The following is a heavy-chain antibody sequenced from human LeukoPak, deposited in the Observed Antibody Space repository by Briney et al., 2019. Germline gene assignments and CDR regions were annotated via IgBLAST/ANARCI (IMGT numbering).Heavy chain of an antibody. CDR3: ARETPYGSLTFDY. V-gene: IGHV3-7*03. D-gene: IGHD3-10*01. CDR1: GFTFRRYW. J-gene: IGHJ4*02. CDR2: MQPDGGEK. Sequence: PGGSLRLSCAASGFTFRRYWMSWVRQAPGKGLEWVANMQPDGGEKYYVDSVKGRFTVSRDNARSSLYLQMNSLRAEDTAVYYCARETPYGSLTFDYWGQGTRVTVSS.